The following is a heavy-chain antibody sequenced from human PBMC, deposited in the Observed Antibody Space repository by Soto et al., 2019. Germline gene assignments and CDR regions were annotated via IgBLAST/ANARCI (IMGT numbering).Heavy chain of an antibody. V-gene: IGHV1-8*01. D-gene: IGHD2-15*01. CDR1: GYTFTSYD. J-gene: IGHJ6*02. Sequence: ASVKVSCKASGYTFTSYDINWVRQATGQGLEWMGWMNPNSGNTGYAQKFQGRVTMTRNTSISTAYMELSSLRSEDTAVYYCARTLGYCSGGGCYSVDYYYYGMDVWGQGTTVTVSS. CDR2: MNPNSGNT. CDR3: ARTLGYCSGGGCYSVDYYYYGMDV.